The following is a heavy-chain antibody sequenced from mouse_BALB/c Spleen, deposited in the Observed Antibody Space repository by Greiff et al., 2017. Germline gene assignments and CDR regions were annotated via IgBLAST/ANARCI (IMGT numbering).Heavy chain of an antibody. J-gene: IGHJ4*01. CDR3: ARWGDYLYAMDY. V-gene: IGHV1-87*01. CDR1: GYTFTSYW. CDR2: IYPGDGDT. D-gene: IGHD5-5*01. Sequence: QVQLQQSGAELARPGASVKLSCKASGYTFTSYWMQWVKQRPGQGLEWIGAIYPGDGDTRYTQKFKGKATLTADKSSSTAYMQLSSLASEDSAVYYCARWGDYLYAMDYWGQGTSVTVSS.